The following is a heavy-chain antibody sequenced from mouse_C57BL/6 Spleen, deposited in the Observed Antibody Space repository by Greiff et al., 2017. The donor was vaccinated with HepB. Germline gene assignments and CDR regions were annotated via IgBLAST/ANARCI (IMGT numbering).Heavy chain of an antibody. CDR3: TRDGSRGYYAMDY. V-gene: IGHV1-15*01. D-gene: IGHD1-1*01. J-gene: IGHJ4*01. Sequence: VQLKESGAELVRPGASVTLSCKASGYTFTDYEMHWVKQTPVHGLEWIGAIDPETGGTAYNQKFKGKAILTADKSSSTAYMELRSLTSEDSAVYYCTRDGSRGYYAMDYWGQGTSVTVSS. CDR1: GYTFTDYE. CDR2: IDPETGGT.